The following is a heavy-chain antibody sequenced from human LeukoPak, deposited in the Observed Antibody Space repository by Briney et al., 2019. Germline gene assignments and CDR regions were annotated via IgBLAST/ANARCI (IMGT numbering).Heavy chain of an antibody. D-gene: IGHD6-19*01. CDR3: ARASGQWLAYYFDY. CDR2: IYHSGST. V-gene: IGHV4-38-2*02. CDR1: GYSISSGYY. Sequence: SETLSLTCTVSGYSISSGYYWGWIRQPPGKGLEWIGSIYHSGSTYYNPSLKSRVTISVDTSKNQFSLKLSSVTAADTAVYYCARASGQWLAYYFDYWGQGTLVTVSS. J-gene: IGHJ4*02.